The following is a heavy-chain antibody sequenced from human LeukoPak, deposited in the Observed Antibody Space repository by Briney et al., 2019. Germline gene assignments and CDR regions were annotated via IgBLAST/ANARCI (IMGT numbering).Heavy chain of an antibody. V-gene: IGHV4-31*03. CDR3: ARDAEYYYGSGSYSSGIDV. CDR1: GGSINSAGYY. J-gene: IGHJ6*02. D-gene: IGHD3-10*01. Sequence: SETLSLTCTVSGGSINSAGYYWSWIRQHPGKGLGWIGYMYYSGTTYYNPSLKSRVIISVDMSKNQFSLKLSSVTAADTAVYYCARDAEYYYGSGSYSSGIDVWGQGTTVTVSS. CDR2: MYYSGTT.